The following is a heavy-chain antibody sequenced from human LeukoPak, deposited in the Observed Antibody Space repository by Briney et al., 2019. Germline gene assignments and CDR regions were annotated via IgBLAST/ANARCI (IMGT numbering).Heavy chain of an antibody. D-gene: IGHD6-13*01. J-gene: IGHJ4*02. V-gene: IGHV1-2*02. CDR2: INPNSGGT. CDR3: ASDNYSSSWYSLDY. CDR1: GYTFTGYY. Sequence: GASVKVSCKASGYTFTGYYVHWVRQAPGQGLEWMGWINPNSGGTNYAQKFQGRVTMTRDTSISTAYMELSRLRSDDTAVYYCASDNYSSSWYSLDYWGQGTLVTVSS.